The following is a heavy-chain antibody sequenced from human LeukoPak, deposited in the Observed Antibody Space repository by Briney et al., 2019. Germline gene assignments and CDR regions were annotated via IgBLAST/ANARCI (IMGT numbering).Heavy chain of an antibody. Sequence: PSETLSLTCTVSGGSISSHYWSWIRQPPGKGLEWIGYIYYSGSTNYNPSLKSRVTISVDTSKNQFSLKLSSVTAADTAVYYCARGPTMDYFDYWGQGTLVTVSS. CDR2: IYYSGST. CDR3: ARGPTMDYFDY. D-gene: IGHD3-10*01. V-gene: IGHV4-59*11. CDR1: GGSISSHY. J-gene: IGHJ4*02.